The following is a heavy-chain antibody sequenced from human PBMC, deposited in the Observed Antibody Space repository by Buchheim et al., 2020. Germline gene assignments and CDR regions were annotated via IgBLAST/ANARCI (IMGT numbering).Heavy chain of an antibody. Sequence: EVQLVESGGGLVQPGGSLRLSCAASGFTFSSYWMSWVRQAPGKGLEWVANIKEDGSEKHYVDSVKGRFTITREHAKNSLYLQMNSLRAEDTAVYYCATDRLRRYDYWGQGTL. J-gene: IGHJ4*02. V-gene: IGHV3-7*01. CDR1: GFTFSSYW. D-gene: IGHD4-23*01. CDR2: IKEDGSEK. CDR3: ATDRLRRYDY.